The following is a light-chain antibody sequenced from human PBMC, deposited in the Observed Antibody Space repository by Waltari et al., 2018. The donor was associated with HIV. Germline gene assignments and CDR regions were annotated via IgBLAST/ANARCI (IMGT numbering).Light chain of an antibody. Sequence: SFVLTQPPSVSLAPGRTATITCGGDNIGRKSVQWYRQKPGQAPVLVIYYDSDRPSGMPERLSGSNSGNTATLTITRVDAGDEADYYGQVWDSNTDQLIFGGGTKLTVL. CDR3: QVWDSNTDQLI. J-gene: IGLJ2*01. CDR2: YDS. V-gene: IGLV3-21*04. CDR1: NIGRKS.